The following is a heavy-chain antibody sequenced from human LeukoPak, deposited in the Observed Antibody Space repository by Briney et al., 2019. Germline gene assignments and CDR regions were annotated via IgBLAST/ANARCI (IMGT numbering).Heavy chain of an antibody. V-gene: IGHV3-21*01. Sequence: SGGSLRLSCAASGFTFSNCGMNWVRQAPGKGLEWVSSISSSNNYIYYADSVKGRFTISRDNAKNSLYLQMSSLRAEDTAVYYCARLIMAGYSYYYMDVWGKGTTVTVSS. D-gene: IGHD3-16*01. CDR3: ARLIMAGYSYYYMDV. CDR2: ISSSNNYI. CDR1: GFTFSNCG. J-gene: IGHJ6*03.